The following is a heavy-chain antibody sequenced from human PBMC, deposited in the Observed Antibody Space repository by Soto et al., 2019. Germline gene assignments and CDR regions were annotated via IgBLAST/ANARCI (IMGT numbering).Heavy chain of an antibody. J-gene: IGHJ4*02. D-gene: IGHD3-22*01. V-gene: IGHV1-18*01. CDR1: GYTFTSYG. CDR3: ARDKPYYYDSSGYCLDY. CDR2: ISAYNGNT. Sequence: ASVKVSCKASGYTFTSYGISWVRQAPGQGLEWMGWISAYNGNTNYAQKLQGRVTMTTDTSTSTAYMELRSLRSDDTAVYYCARDKPYYYDSSGYCLDYWGQGTLVTVPS.